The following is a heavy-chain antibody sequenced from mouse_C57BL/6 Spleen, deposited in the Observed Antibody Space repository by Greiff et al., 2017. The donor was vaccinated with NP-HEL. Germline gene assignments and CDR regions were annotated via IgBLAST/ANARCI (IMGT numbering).Heavy chain of an antibody. D-gene: IGHD3-2*02. Sequence: VKLMESGAELVRPGASVTLSCKASGYTFTDYEMHWVKQTPVHGLEWIGAIDPETGGTAYNQKFKGKAILTADKSSSTAYMELRSLTSEDSAVYYCTREQLRLHYFDYWGQGTTLTVSS. V-gene: IGHV1-15*01. CDR3: TREQLRLHYFDY. CDR2: IDPETGGT. J-gene: IGHJ2*01. CDR1: GYTFTDYE.